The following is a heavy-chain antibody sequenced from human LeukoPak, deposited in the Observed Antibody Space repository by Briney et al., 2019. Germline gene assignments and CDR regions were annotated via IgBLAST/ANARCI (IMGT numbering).Heavy chain of an antibody. V-gene: IGHV4-4*02. CDR2: VHLDGAT. CDR1: VGSVAHTNW. CDR3: SREGGFYPPLPY. Sequence: PSETLSLTRVQSVGSVAHTNWWTWVPQPPGKGLKWIGEVHLDGATNYNPPPKRPLTLSVDLSQNPISLTPSPVTAAATAVYYLSREGGFYPPLPYSGEGALGTVSS. J-gene: IGHJ4*02. D-gene: IGHD3-3*01.